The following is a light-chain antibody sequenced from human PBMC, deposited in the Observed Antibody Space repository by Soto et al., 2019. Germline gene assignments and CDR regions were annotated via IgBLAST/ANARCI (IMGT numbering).Light chain of an antibody. CDR3: STYAGSRNV. CDR1: SSDGGGDNY. V-gene: IGLV2-8*01. Sequence: QSVLTQPPSASGSPGQSVAISCTVTSSDGGGDNYFYWYQQHPGKAPKLMIYEVNKRHTGVPDRFSGSKSGNTASLTVSGLQAEDEADYYCSTYAGSRNVFGTGTKLTVL. CDR2: EVN. J-gene: IGLJ1*01.